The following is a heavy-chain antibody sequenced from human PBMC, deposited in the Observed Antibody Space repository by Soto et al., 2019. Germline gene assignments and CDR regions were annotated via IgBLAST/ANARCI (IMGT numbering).Heavy chain of an antibody. J-gene: IGHJ6*02. Sequence: GGSLRLSCAASGFTFSNAWMNWVRQAPGKGLEWVGRIKSKTDGGTTDYAAPVKGRFTISRDDSKNTLYLQMNSLKTEDTAVYYCTTGRGDFWSGYSTSYYYYGMDVWGQGTTVTVSS. D-gene: IGHD3-3*01. V-gene: IGHV3-15*07. CDR1: GFTFSNAW. CDR2: IKSKTDGGTT. CDR3: TTGRGDFWSGYSTSYYYYGMDV.